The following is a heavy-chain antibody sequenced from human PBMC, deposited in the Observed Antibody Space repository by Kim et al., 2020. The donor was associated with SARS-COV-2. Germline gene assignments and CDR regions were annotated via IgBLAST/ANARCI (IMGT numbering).Heavy chain of an antibody. V-gene: IGHV1-58*01. CDR3: AASLKDRELHDYYYYGMDV. CDR2: IVVGSGNT. Sequence: TSVKVSCKASGFTFTSSAVQWVRQARGQRLEWIGWIVVGSGNTNYAQKFQERVTITRDMSTSTAYMELSSLRSEDTAVYYCAASLKDRELHDYYYYGMDVWGQGTTVTVSS. CDR1: GFTFTSSA. J-gene: IGHJ6*02. D-gene: IGHD1-26*01.